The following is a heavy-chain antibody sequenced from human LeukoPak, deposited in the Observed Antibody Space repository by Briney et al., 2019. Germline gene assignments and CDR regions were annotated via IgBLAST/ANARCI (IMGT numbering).Heavy chain of an antibody. CDR3: ARLMRYYDCWSGDYYGMDV. Sequence: ASVKVSCKACGYTFTRYYMHWVRQAPGQGLEWMGWINPNSGGTNYAQKFQGRVTMTMDTSISPAYMELSRLRSDDTALYYCARLMRYYDCWSGDYYGMDVWGQGTTVTVSS. V-gene: IGHV1-2*02. J-gene: IGHJ6*02. D-gene: IGHD3-3*01. CDR1: GYTFTRYY. CDR2: INPNSGGT.